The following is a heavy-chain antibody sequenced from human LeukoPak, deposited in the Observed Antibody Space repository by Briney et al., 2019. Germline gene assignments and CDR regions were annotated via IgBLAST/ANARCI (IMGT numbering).Heavy chain of an antibody. CDR3: ARDYNWGSGYYYYYMDV. D-gene: IGHD7-27*01. CDR2: IIPIFGTA. CDR1: GGTFSSYA. Sequence: ASVKVSCKASGGTFSSYAISWVRQAPGQGLEWMGGIIPIFGTANYAQKFQGRVTITADESTSTAYMELSSLRSEDTAVYYCARDYNWGSGYYYYYMDVWGKGTTVTVSS. J-gene: IGHJ6*03. V-gene: IGHV1-69*13.